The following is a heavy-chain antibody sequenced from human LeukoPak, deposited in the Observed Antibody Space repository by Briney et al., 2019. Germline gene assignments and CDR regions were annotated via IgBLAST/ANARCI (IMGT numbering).Heavy chain of an antibody. Sequence: SVKVSCKASGGTFSSYAISWVRQAPGQGPEWMGGIIPIFGTANYPQKFQGRVTITTDESTSTAYMELSSLRSEDTAVYYCARDLGYCSGGSCSHPRDYYYYMDVWGKGTTVTVSS. CDR2: IIPIFGTA. V-gene: IGHV1-69*05. D-gene: IGHD2-15*01. CDR1: GGTFSSYA. J-gene: IGHJ6*03. CDR3: ARDLGYCSGGSCSHPRDYYYYMDV.